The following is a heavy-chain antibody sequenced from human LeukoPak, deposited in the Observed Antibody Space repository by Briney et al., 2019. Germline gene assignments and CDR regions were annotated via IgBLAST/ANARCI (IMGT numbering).Heavy chain of an antibody. CDR3: ARGSHRPTDYYYGMDV. CDR2: ISAYNGNT. J-gene: IGHJ6*02. D-gene: IGHD4-17*01. CDR1: GYTFTSYG. Sequence: GASVKVSCKASGYTFTSYGISWVRQAPGQGLEWMGWISAYNGNTNYAQKLQGRVTMTTDTSTSTAYMELRSLRSDDTAVYYCARGSHRPTDYYYGMDVWGQGTTVTVSS. V-gene: IGHV1-18*01.